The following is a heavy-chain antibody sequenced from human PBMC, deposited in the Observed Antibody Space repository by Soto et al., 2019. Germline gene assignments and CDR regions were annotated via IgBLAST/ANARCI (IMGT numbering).Heavy chain of an antibody. V-gene: IGHV4-59*01. CDR3: ARDDSSRALDY. J-gene: IGHJ4*02. CDR2: IYYSGST. Sequence: SETLSLTCTVSGGSISSYYWSWIRQPPGKGLEWIGYIYYSGSTNYNPSLKSRVTISVDTSKNQFSLKLSSVTTADTAVYYCARDDSSRALDYWGQGTLVTVS. CDR1: GGSISSYY. D-gene: IGHD6-13*01.